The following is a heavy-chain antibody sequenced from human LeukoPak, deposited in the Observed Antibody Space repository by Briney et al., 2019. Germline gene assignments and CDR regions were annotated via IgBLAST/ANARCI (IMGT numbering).Heavy chain of an antibody. D-gene: IGHD3-22*01. V-gene: IGHV4-34*01. CDR2: INDDSGDT. J-gene: IGHJ6*02. Sequence: AGTLSLTCTDFGGSFTDYFWSWVRHAPGKGLEWMGEINDDSGDTNYNPSLKSRVSISLEKAKKKLSIELRTVRAADTAVYNCARGRIAKIVVVHSFSYGMFVWGQGPTFTVSS. CDR1: GGSFTDYF. CDR3: ARGRIAKIVVVHSFSYGMFV.